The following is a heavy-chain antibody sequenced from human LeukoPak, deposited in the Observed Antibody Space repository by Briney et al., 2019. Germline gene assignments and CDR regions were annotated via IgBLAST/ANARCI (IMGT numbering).Heavy chain of an antibody. Sequence: SVKVSCKASGGTFSSYAISWVRQAPGQGLEWMGGIIPIFGTANYAQKFQGRVTITADESTSAAYMELSSLRSEDTAVYYCARGSRLGPSRADYWGQGTLVTVSS. V-gene: IGHV1-69*13. D-gene: IGHD2-2*01. J-gene: IGHJ4*02. CDR1: GGTFSSYA. CDR2: IIPIFGTA. CDR3: ARGSRLGPSRADY.